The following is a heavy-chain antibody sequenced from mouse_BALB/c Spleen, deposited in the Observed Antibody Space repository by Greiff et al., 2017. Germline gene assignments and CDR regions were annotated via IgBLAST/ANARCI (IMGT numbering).Heavy chain of an antibody. CDR2: ISSGGSYT. CDR1: GFTFSSYT. J-gene: IGHJ4*01. Sequence: EVQVVESGGGLVKPGGSLKLSCAASGFTFSSYTMSWVRQTPEKRLEWVATISSGGSYTYYPDSVKGRFTISRDNAKNTLYLQMSSLKSEDTAMYYCTRDDAMDYWGQGTSVTVSS. CDR3: TRDDAMDY. V-gene: IGHV5-6-4*01.